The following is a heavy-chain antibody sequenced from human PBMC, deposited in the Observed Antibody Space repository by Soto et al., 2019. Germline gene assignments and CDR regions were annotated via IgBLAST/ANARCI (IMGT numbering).Heavy chain of an antibody. D-gene: IGHD2-21*01. CDR1: GFTFSSYG. CDR2: IWYDGSNK. CDR3: ARAAYKDGWFDP. J-gene: IGHJ5*02. V-gene: IGHV3-33*01. Sequence: GGSLRLSCAASGFTFSSYGMHWVRQAPGKGLEWVAVIWYDGSNKYYADSVKGRFTISRDNSKNTLYLQMNSLRAEDTAVYYCARAAYKDGWFDPWGQGTLVTVSS.